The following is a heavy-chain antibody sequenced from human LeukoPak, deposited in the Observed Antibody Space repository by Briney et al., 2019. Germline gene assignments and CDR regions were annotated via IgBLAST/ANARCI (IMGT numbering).Heavy chain of an antibody. Sequence: PSQTLSLTCTVSGGSISSGNYYWSWIRQPAGKGLEWVGRIYTSGSTNYNPSLKSRVTISVDTSKSQSSLKLSSVIAADTAVYYCARATYVDFDSWGQGTLVTVSS. J-gene: IGHJ4*02. D-gene: IGHD3-10*02. V-gene: IGHV4-61*02. CDR3: ARATYVDFDS. CDR1: GGSISSGNYY. CDR2: IYTSGST.